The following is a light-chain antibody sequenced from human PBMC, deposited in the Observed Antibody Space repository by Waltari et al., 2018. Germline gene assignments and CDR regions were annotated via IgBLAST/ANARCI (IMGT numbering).Light chain of an antibody. J-gene: IGKJ1*01. V-gene: IGKV3-15*01. CDR3: QQYNNWPRT. Sequence: EIVMTQSPATLSVSPGERATPSARASQSVSSNLAWYQQKPGQAPRLLIYGASTRATGIPARFSGSGSGTEFTLTISSLQSEDFAVYYCQQYNNWPRTFGQGTKVEIK. CDR2: GAS. CDR1: QSVSSN.